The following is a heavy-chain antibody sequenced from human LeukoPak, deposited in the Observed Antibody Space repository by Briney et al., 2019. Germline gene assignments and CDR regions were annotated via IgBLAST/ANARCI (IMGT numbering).Heavy chain of an antibody. CDR1: GGSLNSGSYY. CDR2: ISYSGST. D-gene: IGHD3-22*01. J-gene: IGHJ4*02. CDR3: ARHSVYYYDSSGSNAFDF. V-gene: IGHV4-31*03. Sequence: SQTLSLTCTVSGGSLNSGSYYWNWIRQHPGKGLEWIGYISYSGSTYYTPSLKSRLRISVDTSKNQFPLKLNSVTGADTAVYYCARHSVYYYDSSGSNAFDFWGQGTLVTVSS.